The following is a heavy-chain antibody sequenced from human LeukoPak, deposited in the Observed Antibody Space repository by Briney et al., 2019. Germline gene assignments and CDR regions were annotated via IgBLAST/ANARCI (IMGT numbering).Heavy chain of an antibody. D-gene: IGHD6-13*01. CDR3: AGDGVKVCDSSSWYCDYYGMDV. J-gene: IGHJ6*02. CDR1: GFTFSSYA. V-gene: IGHV3-30-3*01. Sequence: GGSLRLSCAASGFTFSSYAMHWVREAPGKGLEWVADISYDGSNKYYADSVKGRFTISRDNSKNTLYLQMNSLRAEDTAVYYCAGDGVKVCDSSSWYCDYYGMDVWGQGTTVTVSS. CDR2: ISYDGSNK.